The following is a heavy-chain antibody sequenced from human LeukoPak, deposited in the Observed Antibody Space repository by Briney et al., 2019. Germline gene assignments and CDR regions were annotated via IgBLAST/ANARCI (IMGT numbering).Heavy chain of an antibody. Sequence: ASVTVSCTASGYTFTSYAMHWVRQAPGQRLEWMGWINAGNGNTKYSQKFQGRVTITRDTSASTAYMELSSLRSEDTAVYYCARGLGGANGMDVWGQGTTVTVSS. CDR1: GYTFTSYA. CDR3: ARGLGGANGMDV. J-gene: IGHJ6*02. CDR2: INAGNGNT. V-gene: IGHV1-3*01. D-gene: IGHD3-16*01.